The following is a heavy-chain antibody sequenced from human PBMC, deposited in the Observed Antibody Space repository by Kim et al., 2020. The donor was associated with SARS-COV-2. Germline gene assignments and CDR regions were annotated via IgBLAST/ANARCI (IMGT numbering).Heavy chain of an antibody. CDR3: AIELEPSLWDY. Sequence: TYYADAVKGRFTISRDNSKNTLYLQMNSLRAEDTAVYYCAIELEPSLWDYWGQGTLVTVSS. D-gene: IGHD1-1*01. V-gene: IGHV3-23*01. J-gene: IGHJ4*02. CDR2: T.